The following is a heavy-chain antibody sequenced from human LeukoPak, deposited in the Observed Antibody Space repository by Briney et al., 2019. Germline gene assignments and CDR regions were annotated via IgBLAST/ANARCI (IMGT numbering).Heavy chain of an antibody. D-gene: IGHD3-22*01. CDR1: GFTFSSYA. CDR3: AKRGDYYDSSGYPYYFDY. V-gene: IGHV3-23*01. J-gene: IGHJ4*02. Sequence: GGSLRLSCAASGFTFSSYAMSWVRQAPGKGLGWVSAISGSGGSTYYADSVKGRFTISRDNSKNTLYLQMNSLRAEDTAVYYCAKRGDYYDSSGYPYYFDYWGQGTLVTVSS. CDR2: ISGSGGST.